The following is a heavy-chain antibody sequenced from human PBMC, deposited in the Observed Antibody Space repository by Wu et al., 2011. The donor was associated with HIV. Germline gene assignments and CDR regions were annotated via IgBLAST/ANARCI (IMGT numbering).Heavy chain of an antibody. Sequence: QVQLVQSGAAVKKPGSSVKVSCKASGGTFSSYAISWVRQAPGQGLEWMGGIIPIFGTANYAQKFQGRVTITTDESTSTAYMELSSLRSEDTAVYYCAGKGDYGDYVPLDWYFDLWGRGTLVTVSS. CDR1: GGTFSSYA. D-gene: IGHD4-17*01. V-gene: IGHV1-69*05. CDR2: IIPIFGTA. CDR3: AGKGDYGDYVPLDWYFDL. J-gene: IGHJ2*01.